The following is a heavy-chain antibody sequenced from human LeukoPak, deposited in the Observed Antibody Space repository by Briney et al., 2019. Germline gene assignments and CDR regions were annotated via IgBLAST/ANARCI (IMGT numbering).Heavy chain of an antibody. J-gene: IGHJ4*02. Sequence: GGSLRLSCAASGFTFSRFDMSWVRQAPGKGLEWVAGISGSGVNKYYADSVKGRFTISRDNSKNTLYLQMNSLRAEDTAVYYCAKASAAGRWGQGTLVTVSS. CDR3: AKASAAGR. D-gene: IGHD6-13*01. CDR2: ISGSGVNK. V-gene: IGHV3-23*01. CDR1: GFTFSRFD.